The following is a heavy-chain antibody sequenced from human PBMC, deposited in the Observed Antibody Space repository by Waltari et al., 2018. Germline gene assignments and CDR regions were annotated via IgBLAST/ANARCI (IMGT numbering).Heavy chain of an antibody. CDR3: AKDAFGNTYMDN. J-gene: IGHJ4*02. CDR2: ISYDGRTI. V-gene: IGHV3-23*01. D-gene: IGHD3-10*01. Sequence: EVQLLASGGGLVQPGGSLRLSCAASGFTFSNHVMSWVRQAPGKGLEWVSVISYDGRTIYSADSVRDRFTISRDNSRNTLYLEMNSLRAEDTAIYYCAKDAFGNTYMDNWGRGTLVTVSS. CDR1: GFTFSNHV.